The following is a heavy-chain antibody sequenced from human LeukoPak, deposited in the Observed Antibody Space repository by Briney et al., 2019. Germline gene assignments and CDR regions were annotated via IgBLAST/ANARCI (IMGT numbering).Heavy chain of an antibody. J-gene: IGHJ4*02. Sequence: GGSLRLSCAASGFTFSSYSMNWVRQAPGKGLEWVSSISSSSSYIYYADSVKDRFTISRDNAKNSLYLQMNSLRAEDTAVYYCAKLYYDSTGLFDYWGQGTLVTVSS. D-gene: IGHD3-22*01. V-gene: IGHV3-21*01. CDR3: AKLYYDSTGLFDY. CDR2: ISSSSSYI. CDR1: GFTFSSYS.